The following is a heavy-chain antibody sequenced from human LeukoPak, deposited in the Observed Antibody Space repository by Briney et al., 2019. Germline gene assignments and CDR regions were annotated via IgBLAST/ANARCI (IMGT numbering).Heavy chain of an antibody. V-gene: IGHV4-61*02. Sequence: PSQTLSLTCTVSGGSISSGSYYWSWIRQPAGKGLEWIGRIYTSGGTNYNPFLKSRVTISVDTSKNQFSLKLSSVTAADTAVYYCARAGYSSGWYGDYWGQGTLVTVSS. D-gene: IGHD6-19*01. CDR3: ARAGYSSGWYGDY. J-gene: IGHJ4*02. CDR1: GGSISSGSYY. CDR2: IYTSGGT.